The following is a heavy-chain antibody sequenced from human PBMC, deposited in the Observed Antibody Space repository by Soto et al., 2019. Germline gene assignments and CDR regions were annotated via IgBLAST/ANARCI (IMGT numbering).Heavy chain of an antibody. V-gene: IGHV4-4*07. CDR1: GGSISGYC. J-gene: IGHJ3*02. CDR3: ARAGHCGNFNDVFDI. CDR2: IYSSEST. D-gene: IGHD2-21*02. Sequence: QVQLQESGPGLVKPSDTLSLTCTVSGGSISGYCWSWIRQPAGKGLEWIGRIYSSESTTYNPSLKSRLTMSVDTSKNQFSLKLRSLSAADTAVYYCARAGHCGNFNDVFDIWGQGTMVTVSS.